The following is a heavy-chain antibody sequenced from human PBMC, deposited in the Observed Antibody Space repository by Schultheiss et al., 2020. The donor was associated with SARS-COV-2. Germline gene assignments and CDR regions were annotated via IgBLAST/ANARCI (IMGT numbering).Heavy chain of an antibody. D-gene: IGHD5-24*01. CDR1: GFTFSSYG. V-gene: IGHV3-33*01. CDR3: ARDTSGMATPGY. J-gene: IGHJ4*02. Sequence: GESLKISCAASGFTFSSYGMHWVRQAPGKGLEWVAVIWYDGSNKYYADSVKGRFTISRDNSKNTLYLQMNSLRAEDTAVYYCARDTSGMATPGYWGQGTLVTVSS. CDR2: IWYDGSNK.